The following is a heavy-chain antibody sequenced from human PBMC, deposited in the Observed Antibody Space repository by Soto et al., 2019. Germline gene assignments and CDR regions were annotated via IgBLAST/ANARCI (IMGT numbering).Heavy chain of an antibody. D-gene: IGHD3-10*01. CDR3: ARDSLTRVRGVSFDY. V-gene: IGHV1-69*04. J-gene: IGHJ4*02. CDR2: IIPILGIA. CDR1: GGTLSSYT. Sequence: SAKVCCKASGGTLSSYTISWVRQEPRKGLEWMGRIIPILGIANYAQKFQGRVTITADKSTSTAYMELSSLRSEDTAVYYCARDSLTRVRGVSFDYWGQGTLVTVSS.